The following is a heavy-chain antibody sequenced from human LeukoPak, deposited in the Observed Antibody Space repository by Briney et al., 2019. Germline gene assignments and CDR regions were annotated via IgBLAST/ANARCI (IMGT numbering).Heavy chain of an antibody. CDR3: ARLFNPYNVLLWFGEFPNAYNWFDP. Sequence: SETLSLTCTVSGGSISSSSYYWGWIRQPPGKGLEWIGSIYYSGSTYYNPSLKSRVTISVDTSKNQFSLKLSSVTAADTAVYYCARLFNPYNVLLWFGEFPNAYNWFDPWGQGTLVTVSS. CDR2: IYYSGST. D-gene: IGHD3-10*01. V-gene: IGHV4-39*01. CDR1: GGSISSSSYY. J-gene: IGHJ5*02.